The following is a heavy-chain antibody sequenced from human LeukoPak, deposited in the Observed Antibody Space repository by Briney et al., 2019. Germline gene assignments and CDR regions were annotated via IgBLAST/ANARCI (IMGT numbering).Heavy chain of an antibody. J-gene: IGHJ4*02. D-gene: IGHD3-22*01. Sequence: PSETLSLTCTVSGGSISSSSYYWGWIRQPPGKGLEWIGSIYYSGSTYYNPSLKSRVTISVDTSKNQFSLKLSSVTAADTAVYYRARDQYYYDSSGYQNFDYWGQGTLVTVSS. CDR1: GGSISSSSYY. CDR3: ARDQYYYDSSGYQNFDY. V-gene: IGHV4-39*07. CDR2: IYYSGST.